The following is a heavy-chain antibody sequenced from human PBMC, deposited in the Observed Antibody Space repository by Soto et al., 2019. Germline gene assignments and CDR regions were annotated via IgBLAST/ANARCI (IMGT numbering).Heavy chain of an antibody. D-gene: IGHD3-3*01. J-gene: IGHJ4*01. V-gene: IGHV2-5*05. CDR1: GFSLSTTGES. CDR2: TYWDHDK. Sequence: PTLVNPAQTLTMTCTYSGFSLSTTGESEDRILQPPGKAMEWLALTYWDHDKHFGTPLTTSLTITKNTAKKQVVLTMTNMDPVDTARYYFACATGEVIVVENEYDFAYWGHGTLDTVSP. CDR3: ACATGEVIVVENEYDFAY.